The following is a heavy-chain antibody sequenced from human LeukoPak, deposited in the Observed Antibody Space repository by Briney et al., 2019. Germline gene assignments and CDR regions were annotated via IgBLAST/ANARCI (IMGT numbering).Heavy chain of an antibody. CDR2: IYYSGST. J-gene: IGHJ4*02. CDR1: GGSISSYY. CDR3: ARDGLVGVYDY. D-gene: IGHD1-26*01. Sequence: PSETLSLTCTVSGGSISSYYWSWIRQPPGKGLEWIGYIYYSGSTNYNPSLKSRVTISVDTSKNQFSLKLSSVTAADTAVYYCARDGLVGVYDYWGQGTLVTVPS. V-gene: IGHV4-59*01.